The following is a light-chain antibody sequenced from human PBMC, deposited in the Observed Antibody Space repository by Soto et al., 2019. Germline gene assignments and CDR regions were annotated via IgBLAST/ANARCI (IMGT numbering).Light chain of an antibody. CDR1: SSNIGAGYD. J-gene: IGLJ3*02. CDR3: QSYDSSLSGWV. CDR2: GNS. V-gene: IGLV1-40*01. Sequence: QSVLTQPPSGSGAPGQRVTISCTGSSSNIGAGYDVHWYQQLPGTAPKLLIYGNSNRPSGVPDRFSGSKSGTSASLAITGLQAEDEADYYCQSYDSSLSGWVFGGGTQLTVL.